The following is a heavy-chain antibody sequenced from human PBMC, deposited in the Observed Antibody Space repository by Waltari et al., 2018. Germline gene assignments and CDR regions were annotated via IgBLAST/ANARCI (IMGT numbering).Heavy chain of an antibody. J-gene: IGHJ6*02. Sequence: EVQLVESGGGLVQPGGSLRLSYAASGFTFSSYSMNWVRQAPGKGLEWVSYISSSSTIYYADSVKGRFTISRDNAKNSLYLQMNSLRAEDTAVYYCARDEGDYYYYGMDVWGQGTTVTVSS. CDR1: GFTFSSYS. CDR2: ISSSSTI. CDR3: ARDEGDYYYYGMDV. V-gene: IGHV3-48*01.